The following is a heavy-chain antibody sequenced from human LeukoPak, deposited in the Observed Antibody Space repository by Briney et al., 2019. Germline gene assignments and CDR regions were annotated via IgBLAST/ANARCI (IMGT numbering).Heavy chain of an antibody. CDR2: IYHSGST. J-gene: IGHJ4*02. CDR1: GYSISSGYH. Sequence: SETLSLTCAVSGYSISSGYHWGWSRQPPGKGLEWSGSIYHSGSTYYKPSLKSRITISVDTSKNHFSLKLSSVAAADTAVYYCARIVVAGPIDYWGQGTLVTVSS. V-gene: IGHV4-38-2*01. CDR3: ARIVVAGPIDY. D-gene: IGHD6-19*01.